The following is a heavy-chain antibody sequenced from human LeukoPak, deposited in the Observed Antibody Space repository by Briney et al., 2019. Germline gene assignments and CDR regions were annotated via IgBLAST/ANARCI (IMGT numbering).Heavy chain of an antibody. D-gene: IGHD3-10*01. CDR3: ARHYLGSGSEDY. Sequence: ASVKVSCKASGYSFCSFGITWVRQAPGQGLEWMGWISRHNGNTDYAQRFRGRVTLTIDTSTTTADMEVRDLIPDDTAVYYCARHYLGSGSEDYWGQGTLVSVSS. V-gene: IGHV1-18*01. CDR2: ISRHNGNT. CDR1: GYSFCSFG. J-gene: IGHJ4*02.